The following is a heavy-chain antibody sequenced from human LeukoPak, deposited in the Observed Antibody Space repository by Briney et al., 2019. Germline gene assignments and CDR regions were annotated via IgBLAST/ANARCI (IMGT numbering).Heavy chain of an antibody. V-gene: IGHV3-15*07. CDR3: TTDPYYYDSSGYYFAFDY. D-gene: IGHD3-22*01. CDR1: GFTFSNAW. J-gene: IGHJ4*02. CDR2: IKSKTDGGTT. Sequence: GGSLRLSCAASGFTFSNAWMNWVRQAPGKGLEWVGRIKSKTDGGTTDYAAPVKGRFTISRDDSKITLYLHMNSLKTEDTAVYYCTTDPYYYDSSGYYFAFDYWGQGTLVTVSS.